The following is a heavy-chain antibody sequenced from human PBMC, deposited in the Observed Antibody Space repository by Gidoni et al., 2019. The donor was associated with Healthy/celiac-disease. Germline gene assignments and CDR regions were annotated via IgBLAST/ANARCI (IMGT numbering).Heavy chain of an antibody. CDR1: GGSISSSSYY. CDR2: IYYSGST. V-gene: IGHV4-39*01. CDR3: ATGPSFVVVPAAIPKDRNWFDP. J-gene: IGHJ5*02. D-gene: IGHD2-2*02. Sequence: QLQLQESGPGLVKPSETLSLTCTVSGGSISSSSYYWGWIRQPPGKGLEWIGSIYYSGSTYYNPSLKSRVTISVDTSKNQFSLKLSSVTAADTAVYYCATGPSFVVVPAAIPKDRNWFDPWGQGTLVTVSS.